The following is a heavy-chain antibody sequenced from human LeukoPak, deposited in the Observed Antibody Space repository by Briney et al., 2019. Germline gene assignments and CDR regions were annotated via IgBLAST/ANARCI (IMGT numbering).Heavy chain of an antibody. CDR2: INHSGST. CDR1: GGSFSGYY. CDR3: ARVPHRKGTAYDY. D-gene: IGHD1-1*01. Sequence: SETLSLTCAVYGGSFSGYYWSWIRQPSGKGLEWIGEINHSGSTNYNPSLKSRVTISVDTSKNQFSLKLSSVAAADTAVYYCARVPHRKGTAYDYWGQGTLVTVSS. J-gene: IGHJ4*02. V-gene: IGHV4-34*01.